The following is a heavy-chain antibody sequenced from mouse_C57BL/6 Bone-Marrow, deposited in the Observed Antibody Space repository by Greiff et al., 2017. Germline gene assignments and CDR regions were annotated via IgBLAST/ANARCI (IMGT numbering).Heavy chain of an antibody. D-gene: IGHD2-2*01. CDR3: ARASTMVRAMDY. CDR1: GYTFTDYY. Sequence: QVQLQQSGAELVRPGASVKLSCKASGYTFTDYYINWVKQRPGQGLEWIARIYPGSGNTYYNEKFKGKATLTAEKSSSTAYMQLSSLTSEDSAVYFCARASTMVRAMDYWGQGTSVTVSS. CDR2: IYPGSGNT. V-gene: IGHV1-76*01. J-gene: IGHJ4*01.